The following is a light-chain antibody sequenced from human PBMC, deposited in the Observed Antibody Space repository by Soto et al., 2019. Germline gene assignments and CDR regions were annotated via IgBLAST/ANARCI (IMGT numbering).Light chain of an antibody. V-gene: IGLV2-14*01. CDR2: EVS. Sequence: QSVLAQPASVSGSPGQSITISCIGSSSDVGGYNYVSWYQHHPGRVPKPMIFEVSDRPSGVSNRFSGSKSGNTAYLTISGLQAEDEADYYCSSFSSTSTHVFGTGTKVTVL. CDR3: SSFSSTSTHV. J-gene: IGLJ1*01. CDR1: SSDVGGYNY.